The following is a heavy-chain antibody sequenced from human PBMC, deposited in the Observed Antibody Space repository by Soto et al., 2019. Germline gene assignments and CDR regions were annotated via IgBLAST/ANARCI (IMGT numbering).Heavy chain of an antibody. Sequence: SETLSLTCTVSGGSVNSVSYYWGWVRQPPGKGLEWIGSVYRDGSTFNNPSLKSRLTISVDTSKSQFSLKLSSVTAADTAVYYCARAGSIWSIFGVVIWRSFDIWGQGTMVTVS. D-gene: IGHD3-3*01. CDR1: GGSVNSVSYY. J-gene: IGHJ3*02. CDR2: VYRDGST. V-gene: IGHV4-39*01. CDR3: ARAGSIWSIFGVVIWRSFDI.